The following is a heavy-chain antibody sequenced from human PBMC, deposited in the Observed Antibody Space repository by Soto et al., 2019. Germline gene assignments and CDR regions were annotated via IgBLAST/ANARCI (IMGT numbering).Heavy chain of an antibody. J-gene: IGHJ4*02. D-gene: IGHD6-13*01. Sequence: SQTLSLTCAIFGDSVSSKSVAWNWIRQSPSRGLEWLGRTYYRSKWYDDYAVSVKSRITINPDTSKNQFSLQLNSVTPEDTAVYYCARVRFQQPPSHFDYWGKGLLVTVSS. V-gene: IGHV6-1*01. CDR3: ARVRFQQPPSHFDY. CDR1: GDSVSSKSVA. CDR2: TYYRSKWYD.